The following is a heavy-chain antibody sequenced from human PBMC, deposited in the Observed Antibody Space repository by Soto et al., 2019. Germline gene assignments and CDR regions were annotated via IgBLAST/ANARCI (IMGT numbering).Heavy chain of an antibody. CDR1: GGSFSGYY. CDR2: INHSGST. D-gene: IGHD3-10*01. J-gene: IGHJ5*02. Sequence: PSGTLSLTCAVYGGSFSGYYWSWIRQPPGKGLEWIGEINHSGSTNYNPSLKSRVTISVDTSKNQFSLKLSSVTAADTAVYYCARCLYGSGSYYNPWGQGTLVTVSS. V-gene: IGHV4-34*01. CDR3: ARCLYGSGSYYNP.